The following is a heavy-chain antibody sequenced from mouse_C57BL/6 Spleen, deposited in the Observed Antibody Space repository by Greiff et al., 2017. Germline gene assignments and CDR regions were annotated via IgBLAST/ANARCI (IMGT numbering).Heavy chain of an antibody. CDR1: GYSFPGYY. Sequence: VQLQQSGPELVKPGASVKISCKASGYSFPGYYMNWVKQSPEKSLEWIGEINPSTGGTTYNQKFKAKATLTVDKSSSPAYMQLTSLTSEDSAVYYCASADYLYAMDYWGQGTAVTVSS. CDR3: ASADYLYAMDY. CDR2: INPSTGGT. D-gene: IGHD2-4*01. V-gene: IGHV1-42*01. J-gene: IGHJ4*01.